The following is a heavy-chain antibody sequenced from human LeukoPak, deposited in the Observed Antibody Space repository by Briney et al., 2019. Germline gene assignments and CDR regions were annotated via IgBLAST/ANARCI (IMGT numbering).Heavy chain of an antibody. Sequence: SETLSLTCAVYGGSFSGYYWSWIRQPPGKGLEWIGEINHSGSTNYNPSLKSRVTISVDTSKNQFSLKLSSVTAADTAVYYCARSWELRSTFDYWGQGTPVTVSS. CDR2: INHSGST. J-gene: IGHJ4*02. D-gene: IGHD1-26*01. V-gene: IGHV4-34*01. CDR3: ARSWELRSTFDY. CDR1: GGSFSGYY.